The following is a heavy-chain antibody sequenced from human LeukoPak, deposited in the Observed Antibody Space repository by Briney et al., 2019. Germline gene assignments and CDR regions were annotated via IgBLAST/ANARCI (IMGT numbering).Heavy chain of an antibody. CDR2: INPNSGGT. J-gene: IGHJ4*02. D-gene: IGHD5-18*01. CDR1: GYTFTGYY. CDR3: ARERAYSYGFDY. Sequence: ASVKVSCKASGYTFTGYYMHWVRQAPGQGLEWMGWINPNSGGTNYAQKFQGRVTMTRDTSISTAYMELSRLTSDDTAVYYCARERAYSYGFDYWGQGTLVTVPS. V-gene: IGHV1-2*02.